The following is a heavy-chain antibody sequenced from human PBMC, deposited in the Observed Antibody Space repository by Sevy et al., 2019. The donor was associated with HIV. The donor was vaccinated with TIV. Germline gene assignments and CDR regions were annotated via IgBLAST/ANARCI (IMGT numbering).Heavy chain of an antibody. D-gene: IGHD2-15*01. CDR3: ARDQECSGGSCYPWDAFDI. V-gene: IGHV1-18*01. J-gene: IGHJ3*02. CDR2: ISAYNGHT. CDR1: GYTFTNYG. Sequence: ASVKVSCKASGYTFTNYGISWVRQSPGQGLEWMGWISAYNGHTNYAQKLQGRVSMTTDTSTNTAYMELRSLRSDDTAVYYCARDQECSGGSCYPWDAFDIWGQGTMVTVSS.